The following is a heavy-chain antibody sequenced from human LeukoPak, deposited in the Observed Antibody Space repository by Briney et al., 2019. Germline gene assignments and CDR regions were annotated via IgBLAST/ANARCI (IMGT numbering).Heavy chain of an antibody. Sequence: SGTPSLTCAVYGGSFSGYYWSWIREPPGEGLEWVGEINHNRSTHYHPSHKSRVTISVDTSKNQFSLKLSSLTAADTAVYYCARGRSTYYYYGMDVWGQGTTVTVSS. CDR3: ARGRSTYYYYGMDV. CDR2: INHNRST. V-gene: IGHV4-34*01. CDR1: GGSFSGYY. J-gene: IGHJ6*02. D-gene: IGHD2-2*01.